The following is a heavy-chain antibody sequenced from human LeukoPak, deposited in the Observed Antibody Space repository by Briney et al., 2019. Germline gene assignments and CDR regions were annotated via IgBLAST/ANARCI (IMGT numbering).Heavy chain of an antibody. J-gene: IGHJ4*02. Sequence: GGSLRLSCSASGFTFSSSAMYWVRQAPGKGLEYVSAFSSDGSSTFYADSVKGRFTISRDNSKNMLYLQMSSLRADDTAVYYCVKTLKYYGSGGGLFDSWGQGILVTVSS. CDR3: VKTLKYYGSGGGLFDS. D-gene: IGHD3-10*01. V-gene: IGHV3-64D*06. CDR1: GFTFSSSA. CDR2: FSSDGSST.